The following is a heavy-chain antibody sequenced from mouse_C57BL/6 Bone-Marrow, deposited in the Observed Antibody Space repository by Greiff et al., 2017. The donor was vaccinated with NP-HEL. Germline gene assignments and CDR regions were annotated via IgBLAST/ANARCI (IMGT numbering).Heavy chain of an antibody. CDR2: ISSGGSYT. J-gene: IGHJ3*01. V-gene: IGHV5-6*01. CDR3: AGRGYYCTTGFAY. D-gene: IGHD2-1*01. CDR1: GFTFSSYG. Sequence: DVQLVESGGDLVKPGGSLKLSCAASGFTFSSYGMSWVRQTPDKRLEWVATISSGGSYTYYPDSVKGRFTISRDNAKNTLYLQMSSLKSEDTAKYYGAGRGYYCTTGFAYWGQGTLVTVSA.